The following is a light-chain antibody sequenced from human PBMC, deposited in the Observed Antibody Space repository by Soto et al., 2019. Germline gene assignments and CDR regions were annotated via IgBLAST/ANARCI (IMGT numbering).Light chain of an antibody. Sequence: NFMLTQPHSVSESPGKTVTISCTGSSGSIASNYVQWYQQRPGSAPTTVIYEDNQRPSGVPDRFSGSIDSSSNSASLTISGLKTEDEVDYYCQSYDSSNVVFGGGTQLTVL. CDR1: SGSIASNY. V-gene: IGLV6-57*02. J-gene: IGLJ2*01. CDR3: QSYDSSNVV. CDR2: EDN.